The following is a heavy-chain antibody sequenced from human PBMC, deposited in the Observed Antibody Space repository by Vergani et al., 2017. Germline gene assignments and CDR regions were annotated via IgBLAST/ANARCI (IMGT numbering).Heavy chain of an antibody. CDR2: IGTAGDT. CDR1: GFTFSSYD. J-gene: IGHJ4*02. D-gene: IGHD3-9*01. CDR3: ARARRSGGSPEGGPGDWLLVPPDY. Sequence: EVQLVESGGGLVQPGGSLRLSCAASGFTFSSYDMHWVRQATGKGLEWVSAIGTAGDTYYPGAVKGRFTITRENAKNSLYLQMNSLRAGDTAVYYCARARRSGGSPEGGPGDWLLVPPDYWGQGTLVTVSS. V-gene: IGHV3-13*01.